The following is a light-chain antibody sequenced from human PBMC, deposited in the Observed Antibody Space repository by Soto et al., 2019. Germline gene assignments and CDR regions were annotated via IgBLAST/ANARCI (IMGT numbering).Light chain of an antibody. CDR1: HCIYSN. CDR2: RAS. Sequence: EIVMTQSPATLSVSPGERATLYCTASHCIYSNVAWFQQRPGQATRLLIYRASTRATGTPARFTGSGSGTEFTLTITSLQSEDFALYYCQQYHNLWTFGQGTEVEIK. CDR3: QQYHNLWT. J-gene: IGKJ1*01. V-gene: IGKV3-15*01.